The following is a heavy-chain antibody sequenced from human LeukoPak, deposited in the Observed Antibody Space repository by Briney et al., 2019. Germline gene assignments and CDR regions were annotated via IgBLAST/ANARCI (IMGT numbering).Heavy chain of an antibody. J-gene: IGHJ4*02. Sequence: GGSLRLSCAASGFIFNSYGMHWVRQAPGKGLEWVAFIRYDGSNKYYADSVTGRFTVSRDNSKNTVDLQMNNLRVDDTAIYYCAKDHANTPVVTNWGQGILVSVSS. CDR1: GFIFNSYG. CDR2: IRYDGSNK. CDR3: AKDHANTPVVTN. D-gene: IGHD2-21*02. V-gene: IGHV3-30*02.